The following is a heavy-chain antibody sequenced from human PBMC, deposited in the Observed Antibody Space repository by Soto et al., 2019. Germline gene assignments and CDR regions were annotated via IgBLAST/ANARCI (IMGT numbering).Heavy chain of an antibody. CDR2: IYYSGST. CDR3: ARAKKGAREMATPFDY. CDR1: GGSISSGGYY. J-gene: IGHJ4*02. Sequence: SETLSLTCTVSGGSISSGGYYWSWIRQHPGKGLEWIGYIYYSGSTYYNPSLKSRVTISVDTSKNQFSLKLSSVTAADTAVYYCARAKKGAREMATPFDYWGQGTLVTVSS. D-gene: IGHD1-26*01. V-gene: IGHV4-31*03.